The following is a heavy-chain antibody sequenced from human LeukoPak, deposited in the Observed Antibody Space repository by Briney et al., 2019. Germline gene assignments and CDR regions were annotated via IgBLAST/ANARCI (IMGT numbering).Heavy chain of an antibody. CDR2: INPSGGST. J-gene: IGHJ4*02. CDR3: AKRGAEVGATAAPGDY. D-gene: IGHD1-26*01. V-gene: IGHV1-46*01. Sequence: ASVKVSCKASGCTFTSYYMHWVRQAPGQGLEWMGIINPSGGSTSYAQKFQGRVTMTRDMSTSTVYMELSSLRSEDTAVYYCAKRGAEVGATAAPGDYWGQGTLVTVSS. CDR1: GCTFTSYY.